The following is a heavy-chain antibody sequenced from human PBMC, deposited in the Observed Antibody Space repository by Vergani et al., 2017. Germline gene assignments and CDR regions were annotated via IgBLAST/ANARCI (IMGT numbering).Heavy chain of an antibody. V-gene: IGHV3-23*01. Sequence: EVQVLESGGGLVQPGGSLRLSCAASGFTLSNYPMTWVRQAPGKVLEWVSAISANDDTYYADSVKGRFTVSRDNSKNNLYLQMKRLRVEDTAVYYCAEDLTQYNSWGQGTLVTVSS. D-gene: IGHD1-14*01. CDR1: GFTLSNYP. CDR2: ISANDDT. J-gene: IGHJ4*02. CDR3: AEDLTQYNS.